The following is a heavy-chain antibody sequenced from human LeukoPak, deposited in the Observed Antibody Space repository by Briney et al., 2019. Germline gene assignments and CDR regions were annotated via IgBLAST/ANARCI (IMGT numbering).Heavy chain of an antibody. CDR3: ARVGGYDSSGYYPSYFDY. D-gene: IGHD3-22*01. J-gene: IGHJ4*02. V-gene: IGHV1-18*01. CDR1: GYTFTSYG. Sequence: ASVKVSCKASGYTFTSYGISWVRQAPGQGLEWMGWISAYNGNTNYAQKLQGRVTMTTDTSTSTAYMELRSLRSDDTAVYYCARVGGYDSSGYYPSYFDYWGQGTLVTVSS. CDR2: ISAYNGNT.